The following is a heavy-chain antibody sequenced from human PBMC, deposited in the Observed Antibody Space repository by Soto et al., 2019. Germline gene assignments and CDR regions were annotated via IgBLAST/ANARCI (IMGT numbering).Heavy chain of an antibody. CDR2: IYSGSRT. CDR3: ARHGYNYGGGYFDY. CDR1: GVTVSSNY. V-gene: IGHV3-66*04. J-gene: IGHJ4*02. Sequence: EVQLVESGGGLVQPGGSLRLSCAASGVTVSSNYMSWVRQAPGKGLEWVAVIYSGSRTYYADSVKGRFTISRDNSKNTLYLQMNSLRAEDTSVYYCARHGYNYGGGYFDYWGQGTLVTVSS. D-gene: IGHD5-18*01.